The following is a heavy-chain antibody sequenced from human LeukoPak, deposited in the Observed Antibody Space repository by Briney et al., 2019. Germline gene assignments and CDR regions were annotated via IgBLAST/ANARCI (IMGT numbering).Heavy chain of an antibody. CDR2: VKKDASEE. CDR1: GFTFSSHW. V-gene: IGHV3-7*01. J-gene: IGHJ4*02. D-gene: IGHD3-10*01. Sequence: PGGSLRLSCAASGFTFSSHWMSWVRQAPGKGLEWVASVKKDASEESYVDFVKGRFTISRDTKNSLYLQMNSLRVEDTAMYYCTRGPLYGSRSDYFDYWGQGTLVTVSS. CDR3: TRGPLYGSRSDYFDY.